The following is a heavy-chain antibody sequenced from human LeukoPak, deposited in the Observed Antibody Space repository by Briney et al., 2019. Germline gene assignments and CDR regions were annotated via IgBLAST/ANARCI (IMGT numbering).Heavy chain of an antibody. V-gene: IGHV3-15*01. J-gene: IGHJ4*02. CDR1: GFTFSNTW. CDR3: ATLTVRGVINI. Sequence: PGESLTLSCAASGFTFSNTWMNWVRQAPGKGLEWVGRIQSKTDGGTTEYAAPVKGRFTISRDDSQTTLYLQMNSLKTEDTAVYYCATLTVRGVINIWGQGTLVTVSS. CDR2: IQSKTDGGTT. D-gene: IGHD3-10*01.